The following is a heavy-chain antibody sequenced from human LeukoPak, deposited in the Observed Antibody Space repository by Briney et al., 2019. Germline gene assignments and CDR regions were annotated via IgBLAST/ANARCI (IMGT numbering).Heavy chain of an antibody. CDR2: ISGSGGST. J-gene: IGHJ4*02. CDR3: AKVMTRTMVRGVPPSDY. V-gene: IGHV3-23*01. D-gene: IGHD3-10*01. Sequence: GRSLRLSCPPSALTFSSYATSCVRQAPGKGLEWVSTISGSGGSTYYADSVKGRFTISRDNSKNTLYLQMSSLRAEDTAVYYCAKVMTRTMVRGVPPSDYWGQGTLVTVSS. CDR1: ALTFSSYA.